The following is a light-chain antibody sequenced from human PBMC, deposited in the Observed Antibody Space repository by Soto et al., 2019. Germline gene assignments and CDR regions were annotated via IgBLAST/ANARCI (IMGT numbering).Light chain of an antibody. V-gene: IGKV3-15*01. J-gene: IGKJ4*01. Sequence: EIVMTQSPATLSVSPGERVTLSCRASQSVSNNLAWYQQKPGQAPRLLIYAASTRATGLPARFSGSGSGTQFTLTISSPQSEDFAVYYCQQYNNWPPLTFGGGTKVEIK. CDR1: QSVSNN. CDR2: AAS. CDR3: QQYNNWPPLT.